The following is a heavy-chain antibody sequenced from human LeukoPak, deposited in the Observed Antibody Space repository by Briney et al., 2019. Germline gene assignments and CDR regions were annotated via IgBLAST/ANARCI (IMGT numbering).Heavy chain of an antibody. CDR3: ARGVGETLSGWTLDY. V-gene: IGHV3-30*04. D-gene: IGHD6-19*01. Sequence: GGSLRLSCAASGFDFSSYAMHWVRQAPGKGLEWMAVIIYDGSNKNYADSVKGRFTISRDDSRDTLYMKMNSLRVEDTAVYYCARGVGETLSGWTLDYWGHGTLVAVSS. CDR2: IIYDGSNK. CDR1: GFDFSSYA. J-gene: IGHJ4*01.